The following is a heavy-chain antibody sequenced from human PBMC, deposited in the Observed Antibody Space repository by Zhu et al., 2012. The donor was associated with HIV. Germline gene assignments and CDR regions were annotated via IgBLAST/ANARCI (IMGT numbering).Heavy chain of an antibody. V-gene: IGHV4-38-2*01. J-gene: IGHJ4*01. D-gene: IGHD2-21*01. CDR1: GSSINTANC. Sequence: QVQVQGSGPGLVKPSETLSLTCDVSGSSINTANCWGWIRQPPGKGLEWIANIYRSGATYYNPSLRSRATISMDRSRNLFFLTLNSVTAADTAIYFCARTGDDNHHASFDIWDQGTLVTVSS. CDR3: ARTGDDNHHASFDI. CDR2: IYRSGAT.